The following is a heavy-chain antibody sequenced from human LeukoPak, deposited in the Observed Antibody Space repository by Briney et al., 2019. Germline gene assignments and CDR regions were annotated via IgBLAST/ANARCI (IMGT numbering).Heavy chain of an antibody. CDR3: ARVGRGQRTRVAGTLEVYYYYYMDV. D-gene: IGHD6-19*01. J-gene: IGHJ6*03. V-gene: IGHV3-7*01. Sequence: QTGGSLRLSCAASGFTFSSYWMSWVRQAPGKGLEWVANIKQDGSEKYYVDSVKGRFTISRDNAKNSLYLQMNSLRAEDTAVYYCARVGRGQRTRVAGTLEVYYYYYMDVWGKGTTVTVSS. CDR2: IKQDGSEK. CDR1: GFTFSSYW.